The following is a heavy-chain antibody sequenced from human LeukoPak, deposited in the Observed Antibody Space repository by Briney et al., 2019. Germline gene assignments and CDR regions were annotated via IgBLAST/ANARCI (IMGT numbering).Heavy chain of an antibody. D-gene: IGHD5-18*01. Sequence: PXXSLRLSCAASGITFSNYAMSWVRQAPGKGLAWVSAISGSGGTTFYADSVKGRFTISRDNSKSTLYLQMNSLTAEDTAIYYCAKAIGYSYGYDDYWGQGTVVTVSS. CDR3: AKAIGYSYGYDDY. CDR1: GITFSNYA. J-gene: IGHJ4*02. CDR2: ISGSGGTT. V-gene: IGHV3-23*01.